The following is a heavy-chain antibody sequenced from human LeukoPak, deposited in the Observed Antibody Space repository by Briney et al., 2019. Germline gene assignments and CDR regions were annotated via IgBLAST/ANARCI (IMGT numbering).Heavy chain of an antibody. CDR3: ARGGSFVEY. D-gene: IGHD3-10*01. Sequence: GGSLRLSCAASGFTFSNYEMHWVRRAPGKGLEWVSYISSGGSTVYYADSVKGRFTVSRDNAKNSLYLQMSSLRAEDTAVYYCARGGSFVEYWGQGTLVSVSS. CDR2: ISSGGSTV. V-gene: IGHV3-48*03. CDR1: GFTFSNYE. J-gene: IGHJ4*02.